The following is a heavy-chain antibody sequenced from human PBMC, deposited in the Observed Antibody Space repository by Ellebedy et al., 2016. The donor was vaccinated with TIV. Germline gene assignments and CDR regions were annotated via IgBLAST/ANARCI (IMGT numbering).Heavy chain of an antibody. V-gene: IGHV4-59*01. J-gene: IGHJ4*02. D-gene: IGHD2/OR15-2a*01. CDR2: IFHSGNT. Sequence: SQTLSLTXTVSGGSISGYYWTWIRRAPGKGLEWIGYIFHSGNTNYNPSLKSRVTLSVYRSKNQFSLKLSPVTAADTAVYYCARSAGYCDSGRCYLYYFDYWGQGTLVSVSS. CDR1: GGSISGYY. CDR3: ARSAGYCDSGRCYLYYFDY.